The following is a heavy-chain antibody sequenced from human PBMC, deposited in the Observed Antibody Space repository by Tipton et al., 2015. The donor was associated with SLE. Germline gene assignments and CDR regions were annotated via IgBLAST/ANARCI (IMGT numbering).Heavy chain of an antibody. D-gene: IGHD3/OR15-3a*01. J-gene: IGHJ4*02. CDR3: AITPWTRGLSVY. CDR1: GGSISSGSYY. V-gene: IGHV4-61*02. Sequence: TLSLTCTVSGGSISSGSYYWSWIRQPAGKGLEWIGRIYTSGSTNYNPSLKSRVTISIDTSKNQFSLKLSSVTAADTAVYYCAITPWTRGLSVYWGQGTRVAVPS. CDR2: IYTSGST.